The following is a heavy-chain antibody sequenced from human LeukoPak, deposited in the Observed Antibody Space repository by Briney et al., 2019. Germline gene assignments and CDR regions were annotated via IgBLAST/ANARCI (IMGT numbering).Heavy chain of an antibody. CDR1: GFTLSSYW. CDR3: AKDKYGDYGGSFDY. V-gene: IGHV3-7*03. J-gene: IGHJ4*02. CDR2: IKQDGSEK. D-gene: IGHD4-17*01. Sequence: GGSLRLSCAASGFTLSSYWMSWVRQAPGKGLEWVANIKQDGSEKYYVDSVKGRFTISRDNAKNSLYLQMNSLRAEDTALYYCAKDKYGDYGGSFDYWGQGTLVTVSS.